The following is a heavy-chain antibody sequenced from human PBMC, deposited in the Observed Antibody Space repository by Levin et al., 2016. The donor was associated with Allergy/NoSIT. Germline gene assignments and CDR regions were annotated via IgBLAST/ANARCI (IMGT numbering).Heavy chain of an antibody. CDR3: ARHALVAAAFHSHILNWFDP. V-gene: IGHV4-39*01. D-gene: IGHD6-13*01. CDR1: GGSIRSSSYY. CDR2: IYYSGST. Sequence: SETLSLTCTVSGGSIRSSSYYWGWIRQPPGKGLEWIGSIYYSGSTYYNPSLKSRVTISVDTSKNQFSLKLSSVTAADTAVYYCARHALVAAAFHSHILNWFDPWGQGTLVTVSS. J-gene: IGHJ5*02.